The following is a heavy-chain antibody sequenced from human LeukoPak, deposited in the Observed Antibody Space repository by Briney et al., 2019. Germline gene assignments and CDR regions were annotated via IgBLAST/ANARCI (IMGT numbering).Heavy chain of an antibody. Sequence: GASVKVSCKASGGTFSSYAISWVRQAPGQGPEWMGRIIPILGIANYAQKFQGRVTITADKSTSTAYMELSSLRSEDTAVYYCARGRRGSGSLVDPWGQGTLVTVSS. V-gene: IGHV1-69*04. CDR3: ARGRRGSGSLVDP. CDR2: IIPILGIA. CDR1: GGTFSSYA. J-gene: IGHJ5*02. D-gene: IGHD3-10*01.